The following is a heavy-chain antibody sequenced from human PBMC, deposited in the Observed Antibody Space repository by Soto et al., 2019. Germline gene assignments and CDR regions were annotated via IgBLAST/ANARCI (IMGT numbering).Heavy chain of an antibody. CDR2: IVVGSGNT. J-gene: IGHJ6*02. CDR3: AAESIAAAGYYYGMDV. V-gene: IGHV1-58*01. D-gene: IGHD6-13*01. Sequence: ASVNVSCKASGFTFTSCSVQWGRRARGQRLEWIGWIVVGSGNTNYAQKFQERVTITRDMSTSTAYMELSSLRSEDTAVYYCAAESIAAAGYYYGMDVWGQGTTVTVSS. CDR1: GFTFTSCS.